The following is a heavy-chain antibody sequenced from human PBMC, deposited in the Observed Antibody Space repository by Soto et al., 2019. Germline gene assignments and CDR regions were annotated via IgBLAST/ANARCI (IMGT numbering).Heavy chain of an antibody. CDR1: GFSFSSYA. J-gene: IGHJ4*02. Sequence: PGGSLRLSCAASGFSFSSYAMHWVRQAPGKGLEWVASISYGGTNKYYADSVKGRFTISRDNSENTLYLQMNSLRPEDTAVFYCASAGGGRLNLIFFFDYWGLGPLVTVSS. CDR3: ASAGGGRLNLIFFFDY. V-gene: IGHV3-30-3*01. CDR2: ISYGGTNK. D-gene: IGHD3-3*01.